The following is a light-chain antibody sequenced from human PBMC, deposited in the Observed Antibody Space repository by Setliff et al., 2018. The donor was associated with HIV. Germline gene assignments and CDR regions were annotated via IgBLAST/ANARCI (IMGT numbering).Light chain of an antibody. CDR2: AAS. CDR1: QSISSY. Sequence: DIQMTQSPSSLSASVGDRVTITCRASQSISSYLNWYQQKPGKAPKLLIYAASSLQSGVPSRFSGSGSGTDFTLTISSLQPEDFATYYCQQSYSTPPVTFGGGTYV. CDR3: QQSYSTPPVT. J-gene: IGKJ4*01. V-gene: IGKV1-39*01.